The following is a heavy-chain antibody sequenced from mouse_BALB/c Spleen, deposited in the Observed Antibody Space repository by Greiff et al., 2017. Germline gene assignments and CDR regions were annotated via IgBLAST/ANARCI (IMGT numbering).Heavy chain of an antibody. V-gene: IGHV5-17*02. CDR3: ATNYYGSSGGYFDY. D-gene: IGHD1-1*01. CDR2: ISSGSSTI. J-gene: IGHJ2*01. Sequence: EVQRVESGGGLVQPGGSRKLSCAASGFTFSSFGMHWVRQAPEKGLEWVAYISSGSSTIYYADTVKGRFTISRDNPKNTLFLQMTSLRSEDTAMYYCATNYYGSSGGYFDYWGQGTTLTVSS. CDR1: GFTFSSFG.